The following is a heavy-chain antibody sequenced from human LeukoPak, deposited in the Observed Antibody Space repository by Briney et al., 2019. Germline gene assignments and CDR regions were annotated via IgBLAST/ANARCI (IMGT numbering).Heavy chain of an antibody. J-gene: IGHJ4*02. D-gene: IGHD3/OR15-3a*01. CDR1: GFTLSSYA. Sequence: GGSLRLSCAASGFTLSSYAMSWVRQAPGKGLEWVSAISDSGNTYHADSVKGRFTISRDNSKNTLYLQMNSLRAEDTAVYYCAKGLDGDYWGQGTLVTVSS. CDR2: ISDSGNT. CDR3: AKGLDGDY. V-gene: IGHV3-23*01.